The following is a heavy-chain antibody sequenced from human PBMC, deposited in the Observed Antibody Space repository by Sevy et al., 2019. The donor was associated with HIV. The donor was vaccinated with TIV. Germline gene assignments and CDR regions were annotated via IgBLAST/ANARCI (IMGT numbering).Heavy chain of an antibody. CDR1: GYTLTSYD. D-gene: IGHD3-22*01. J-gene: IGHJ3*01. V-gene: IGHV1-8*01. CDR2: MNPNSGNT. Sequence: ASVKVSCKASGYTLTSYDINWVRQATGQGLEWMGWMNPNSGNTGYAQKFQGRVTMTRNSSISTAYMELSSLRSEDTAVYYCASDLTYYYDSSGEGAFDVWGQGTMVTVSS. CDR3: ASDLTYYYDSSGEGAFDV.